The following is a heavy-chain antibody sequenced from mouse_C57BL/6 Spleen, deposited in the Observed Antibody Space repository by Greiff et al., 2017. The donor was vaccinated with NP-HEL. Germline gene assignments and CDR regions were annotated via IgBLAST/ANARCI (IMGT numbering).Heavy chain of an antibody. CDR3: ARRVTAAVAGGFAY. CDR2: IDPSDSET. D-gene: IGHD1-1*01. J-gene: IGHJ3*01. V-gene: IGHV1-52*01. CDR1: GYTFTSYW. Sequence: QVQLQQPGAELVRPGSSVKLSCKASGYTFTSYWMHWVKQRPIQGLEWIGNIDPSDSETHYNQKFKDKATLTVDKSSSTAYMQLSRLTSEDSAVCYCARRVTAAVAGGFAYWGQGTLVTVST.